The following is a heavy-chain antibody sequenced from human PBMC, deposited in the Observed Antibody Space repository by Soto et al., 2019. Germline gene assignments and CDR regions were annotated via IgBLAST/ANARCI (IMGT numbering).Heavy chain of an antibody. V-gene: IGHV3-7*05. D-gene: IGHD2-15*01. J-gene: IGHJ3*02. CDR1: RFAISSYW. CDR3: GRVGWLLYAIDM. Sequence: EVQLVESGGGLVQPGGSLRLSCTTSRFAISSYWMSWVRQAPGKGLEWVANIRQDGGEKNYVDSVKGRFTISRDNALNSLYLQMNSLRAEDTAVYYCGRVGWLLYAIDMWGQGTVVTVSS. CDR2: IRQDGGEK.